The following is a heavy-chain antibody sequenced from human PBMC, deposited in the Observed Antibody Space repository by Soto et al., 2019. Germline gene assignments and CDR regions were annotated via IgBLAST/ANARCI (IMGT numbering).Heavy chain of an antibody. CDR1: GFSFSSYE. D-gene: IGHD1-1*01. CDR3: AREDSGIGHYYHYGMDV. V-gene: IGHV3-48*03. J-gene: IGHJ6*02. CDR2: ISSSGSTI. Sequence: GGSLRLSCAASGFSFSSYEMNWVRQAPGKGLEWVSYISSSGSTIYYADSVKGRCTISRDNAKNSLYLQMNSLRAEDTAVYYCAREDSGIGHYYHYGMDVLCQGTTVTVSS.